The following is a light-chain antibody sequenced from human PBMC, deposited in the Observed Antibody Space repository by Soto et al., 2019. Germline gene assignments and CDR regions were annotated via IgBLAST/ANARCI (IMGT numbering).Light chain of an antibody. CDR1: SFNIGKNF. CDR3: GTWDGRLSAYV. CDR2: DNY. V-gene: IGLV1-51*01. Sequence: QSVLTQPPSVSAAPGQKVTISCSGRSFNIGKNFVSWYRQVPGTAPKLLIYDNYKRPSGIPDRFSGSKSGTSATLGITGLQTGGEADYYCGTWDGRLSAYVFGNGTKVTVL. J-gene: IGLJ1*01.